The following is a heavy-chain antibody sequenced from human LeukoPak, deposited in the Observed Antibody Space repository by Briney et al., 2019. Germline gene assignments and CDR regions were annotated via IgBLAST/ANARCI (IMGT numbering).Heavy chain of an antibody. CDR2: ISYDGSNK. CDR1: GFTFSSYS. Sequence: QPGGSLRLSCAASGFTFSSYSMNWVRQAPGKGLEWVAVISYDGSNKYYADSVKGRFTISRDNSKNTLYLQMNSLRAEDTAVYYCAKDLVYLGYCSSTSCYAYAIDIWGQGTMVTVSS. J-gene: IGHJ3*02. CDR3: AKDLVYLGYCSSTSCYAYAIDI. V-gene: IGHV3-30*18. D-gene: IGHD2-2*01.